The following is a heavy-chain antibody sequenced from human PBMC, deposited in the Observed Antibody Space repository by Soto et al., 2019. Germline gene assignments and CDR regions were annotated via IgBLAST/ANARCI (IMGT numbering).Heavy chain of an antibody. CDR3: TTQEIVGATGY. CDR1: GGSISSYY. CDR2: MYNSGST. Sequence: SETLSLTCTVSGGSISSYYWTWIRQPPGKGLEWIGFMYNSGSTHYNPSLKSRVTISLDTSKNQFSLNLRSVTAADTAVYYCTTQEIVGATGYGGQGTQVTVSS. D-gene: IGHD1-26*01. J-gene: IGHJ4*02. V-gene: IGHV4-59*08.